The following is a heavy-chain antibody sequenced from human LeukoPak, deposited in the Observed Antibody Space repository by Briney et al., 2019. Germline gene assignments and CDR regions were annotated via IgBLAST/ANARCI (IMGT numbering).Heavy chain of an antibody. CDR3: ARAVGRWLRLVGAFDI. CDR1: GGSISSGGYY. D-gene: IGHD5-12*01. J-gene: IGHJ3*02. CDR2: INHSGST. V-gene: IGHV4-30-2*01. Sequence: PSQTLSLTCTVSGGSISSGGYYWSWIRQPPGKGLEWIGEINHSGSTNYNPSLKSRVTISVDTSKNQFSLKLSSVTAADTAVYYCARAVGRWLRLVGAFDIWGQGTMVTVSS.